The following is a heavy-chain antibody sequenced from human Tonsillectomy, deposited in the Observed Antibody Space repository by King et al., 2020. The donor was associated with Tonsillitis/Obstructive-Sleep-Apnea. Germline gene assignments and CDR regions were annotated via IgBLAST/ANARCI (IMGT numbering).Heavy chain of an antibody. V-gene: IGHV4-4*02. J-gene: IGHJ4*02. Sequence: VQLQESGPGLVKPSGTLSLTCGVSGGSISSTNWWIWVRQPPGKGLEWIGEIFHSGSTSYNPSLKSRVTISLDKSKNQFSLKLRSVTAADTALYYCARVGFYGSGSPALYFDYWGQGTLVTVSS. CDR1: GGSISSTNW. D-gene: IGHD3-10*01. CDR3: ARVGFYGSGSPALYFDY. CDR2: IFHSGST.